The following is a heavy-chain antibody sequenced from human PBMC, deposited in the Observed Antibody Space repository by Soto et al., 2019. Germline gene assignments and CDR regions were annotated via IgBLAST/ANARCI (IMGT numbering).Heavy chain of an antibody. CDR1: GFTFSSYS. D-gene: IGHD3-3*01. CDR3: ARENDDFWSGHLPRFNY. CDR2: ISSSSSYI. Sequence: GGSLRLSCAASGFTFSSYSMNWVRQAPGKGLEWVSSISSSSSYIYYADSVKGRFTISRDNAKNSLYLQMNSLRAEDTAVYYCARENDDFWSGHLPRFNYWGQGTLVTVSS. J-gene: IGHJ4*02. V-gene: IGHV3-21*01.